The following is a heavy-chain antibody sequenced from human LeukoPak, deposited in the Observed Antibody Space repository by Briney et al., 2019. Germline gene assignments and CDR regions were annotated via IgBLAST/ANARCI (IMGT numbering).Heavy chain of an antibody. D-gene: IGHD3-22*01. CDR3: AREANDSSGYYIFDY. Sequence: ASVKVSCNASGYIFTGYYMHWVRQAPGQGREWMGWINPNSGGTNYAQKFQGRVTMTRDTSISTAYMELSRLRSDDTAVYYCAREANDSSGYYIFDYWGQGNLVTVSS. CDR2: INPNSGGT. V-gene: IGHV1-2*02. J-gene: IGHJ4*02. CDR1: GYIFTGYY.